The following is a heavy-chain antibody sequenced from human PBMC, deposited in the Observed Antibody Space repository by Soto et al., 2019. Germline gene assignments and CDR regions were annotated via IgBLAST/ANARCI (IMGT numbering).Heavy chain of an antibody. Sequence: GGSLRLSCAASGFTFSSYGMHWVRQAPGKELEWVAVISYDGSNKYYADSVKGRFTISRDNSKNTLYLQMNSLRAEDTAVYYSAKREGATRSPPIYYYYGMDVWGQGTTVTVYS. CDR1: GFTFSSYG. J-gene: IGHJ6*02. D-gene: IGHD1-26*01. CDR3: AKREGATRSPPIYYYYGMDV. CDR2: ISYDGSNK. V-gene: IGHV3-30*18.